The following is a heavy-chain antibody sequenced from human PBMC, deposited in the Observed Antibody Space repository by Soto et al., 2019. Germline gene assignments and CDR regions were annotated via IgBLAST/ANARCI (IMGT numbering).Heavy chain of an antibody. CDR2: INPNSGGT. J-gene: IGHJ6*02. V-gene: IGHV1-2*02. CDR3: ARDHMQKGDSSSRVGYNYYYGMEV. Sequence: GSVKVSCKASGYTFTGYYMHWVRQAPGQGLEWMGWINPNSGGTNYAQKFQGRVTMTRDTSISTAYMELSRLRSDDTAVYYCARDHMQKGDSSSRVGYNYYYGMEVWGQGTPVTVSS. D-gene: IGHD6-6*01. CDR1: GYTFTGYY.